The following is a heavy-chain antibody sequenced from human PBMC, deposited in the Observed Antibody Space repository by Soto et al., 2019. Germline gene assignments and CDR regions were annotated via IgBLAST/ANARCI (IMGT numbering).Heavy chain of an antibody. J-gene: IGHJ4*02. D-gene: IGHD2-8*02. CDR2: IYYSGST. Sequence: SETLSLTCTVSGGSISSYYWSWIRQPPGKGLEWIGYIYYSGSTNYNPSLKSRVTISVDTSKHQFSLKLSSVTAADTAFYCWARGGGRFCTGGGCEVDYGGQGPLVTVSS. CDR3: ARGGGRFCTGGGCEVDY. CDR1: GGSISSYY. V-gene: IGHV4-59*08.